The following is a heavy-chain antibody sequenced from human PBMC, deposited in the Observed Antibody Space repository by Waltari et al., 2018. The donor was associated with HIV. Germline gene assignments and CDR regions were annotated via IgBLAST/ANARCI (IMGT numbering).Heavy chain of an antibody. D-gene: IGHD3-22*01. CDR1: GFPFSSYG. V-gene: IGHV3-30*18. J-gene: IGHJ5*02. CDR2: ISYDGSNK. CDR3: AKEASRGSGYYCPDWFDP. Sequence: QVQLVESGGGVVQPGRSLRLSCAASGFPFSSYGMHWVRQAPGTGLEWVAVISYDGSNKYYADSVKGRFTISRDNSKNTLYLQMNSLRAEDTAVYYCAKEASRGSGYYCPDWFDPWGQGTLVTVSS.